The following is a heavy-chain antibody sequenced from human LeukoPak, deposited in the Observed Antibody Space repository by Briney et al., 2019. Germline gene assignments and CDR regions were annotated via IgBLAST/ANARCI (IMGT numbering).Heavy chain of an antibody. Sequence: SVKVSCKASGGTFSSYAISWVRQAPGQGLEWMGGIIPIFGTANYAQKFQGRVTITADESTSTAYMELSSLRSEDTAVYYCATENSGSYYYYYYMDVWGKGTTVTVSS. CDR1: GGTFSSYA. V-gene: IGHV1-69*13. CDR3: ATENSGSYYYYYYMDV. CDR2: IIPIFGTA. D-gene: IGHD1-26*01. J-gene: IGHJ6*03.